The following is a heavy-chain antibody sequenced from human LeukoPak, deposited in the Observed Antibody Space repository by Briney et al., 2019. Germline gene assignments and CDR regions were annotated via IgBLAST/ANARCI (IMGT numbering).Heavy chain of an antibody. J-gene: IGHJ4*02. Sequence: AETLSLTCTVSSGSITSYYWSWIRQPPGKGLEYIGHIYYTGTTGYNPSLKSRVTMSVDTSKNQFSLRLISVTASDTAVYFCAGAPNQYYFDYWGQGTLVAVSS. CDR2: IYYTGTT. V-gene: IGHV4-59*01. CDR3: AGAPNQYYFDY. CDR1: SGSITSYY.